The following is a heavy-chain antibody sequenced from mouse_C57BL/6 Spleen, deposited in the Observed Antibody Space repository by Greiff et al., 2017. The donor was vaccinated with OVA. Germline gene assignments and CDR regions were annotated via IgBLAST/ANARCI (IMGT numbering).Heavy chain of an antibody. D-gene: IGHD2-5*01. CDR3: ARSYSNYVGNWYFDV. Sequence: QVQLKQSGADLAKPGASVKLSCKASGYTFTSYWMHWVNQRPGQGLEWIGYINPSSGYTKYNQKFKDKATLTADKSSSTAYMQLISLTYEDSAVYYCARSYSNYVGNWYFDVWGTGTTVTVSS. V-gene: IGHV1-7*01. J-gene: IGHJ1*03. CDR1: GYTFTSYW. CDR2: INPSSGYT.